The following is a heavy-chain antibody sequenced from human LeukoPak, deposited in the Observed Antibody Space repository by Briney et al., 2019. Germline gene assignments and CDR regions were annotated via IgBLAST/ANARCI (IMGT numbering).Heavy chain of an antibody. CDR2: IYYSGST. J-gene: IGHJ4*02. Sequence: PSETLSLTCTVSGGSISSYYWSWIRQPPGKGLEWIGYIYYSGSTNYNPSLKSRVTISVDTSKNQFSLKLSSVTAADTAVYYCARTGGGSELFYFDYWGQGTLVTVSS. V-gene: IGHV4-59*01. D-gene: IGHD4-23*01. CDR3: ARTGGGSELFYFDY. CDR1: GGSISSYY.